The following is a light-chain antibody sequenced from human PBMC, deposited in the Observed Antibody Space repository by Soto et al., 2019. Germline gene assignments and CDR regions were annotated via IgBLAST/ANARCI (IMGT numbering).Light chain of an antibody. J-gene: IGKJ1*01. CDR1: ESIRTW. Sequence: DIQMTPSPTTLSASIGYRFTITCRASESIRTWLAWYQHKPGKAPKFLIYDASTLQSGVPSRFSGSGSGTEFTLTISSLQPDDFATYYCQQYNNYPRTCGQGNKVDIK. CDR2: DAS. V-gene: IGKV1-5*01. CDR3: QQYNNYPRT.